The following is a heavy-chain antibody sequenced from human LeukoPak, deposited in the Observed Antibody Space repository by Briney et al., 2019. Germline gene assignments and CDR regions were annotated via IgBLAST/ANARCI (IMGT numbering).Heavy chain of an antibody. J-gene: IGHJ3*02. Sequence: SETLSLTCTVSGYSISSGYYWGWIRQPPGKTLEWIGSIYSSGSTYYNSSLQSRVIIIIDTPKNHFSLTLSSVTAADTAVYYCARSDGYGLVDIWGQGTMVTVSS. V-gene: IGHV4-38-2*02. CDR2: IYSSGST. CDR3: ARSDGYGLVDI. CDR1: GYSISSGYY. D-gene: IGHD3-10*01.